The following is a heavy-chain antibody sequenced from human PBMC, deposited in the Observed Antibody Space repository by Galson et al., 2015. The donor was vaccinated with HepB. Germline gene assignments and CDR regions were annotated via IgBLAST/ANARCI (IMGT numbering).Heavy chain of an antibody. V-gene: IGHV3-7*01. J-gene: IGHJ4*02. CDR3: ASNGGDYNDF. Sequence: SLRLSCADSGFTFSSYWMRWVRQAPGKGLEWVANIKQDGSEKYYVDSVKGRFTISRDNAKNSLYLQMNSLRVEDTAVYYCASNGGDYNDFWGQGTLVTVSS. CDR2: IKQDGSEK. D-gene: IGHD2-21*01. CDR1: GFTFSSYW.